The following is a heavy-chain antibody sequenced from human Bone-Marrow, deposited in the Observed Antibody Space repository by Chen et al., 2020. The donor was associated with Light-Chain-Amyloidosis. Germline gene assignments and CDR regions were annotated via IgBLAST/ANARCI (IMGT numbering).Heavy chain of an antibody. CDR2: FDPEDGKT. V-gene: IGHV1-24*01. Sequence: VQLVQSGDEVKKPGASVKVSCKVSGYTLTEVAMHWVRQTPGKGLEWMGGFDPEDGKTIYERKFQGRVTMTEDTSTDTAFMELSSLRSEDTAVYFCTKGDAIQSYHYGLDVWGQGTTVIVSS. J-gene: IGHJ6*02. D-gene: IGHD2-21*01. CDR1: GYTLTEVA. CDR3: TKGDAIQSYHYGLDV.